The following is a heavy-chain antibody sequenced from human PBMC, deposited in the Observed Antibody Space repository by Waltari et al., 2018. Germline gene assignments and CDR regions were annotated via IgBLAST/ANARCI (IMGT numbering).Heavy chain of an antibody. Sequence: QVQLQESGPGLVKPSQTLSLTCIFPGDSIRSGGYHWTWIRQHPGKALEWVGIIHHSGSTSYNPSLKNRVTIESDTSKNEFSLRLTSMTAADTAVYYCARGILGATANSYYHHGMDVWGQGTAVTVSS. D-gene: IGHD3-3*01. CDR2: IHHSGST. V-gene: IGHV4-31*03. CDR1: GDSIRSGGYH. CDR3: ARGILGATANSYYHHGMDV. J-gene: IGHJ6*02.